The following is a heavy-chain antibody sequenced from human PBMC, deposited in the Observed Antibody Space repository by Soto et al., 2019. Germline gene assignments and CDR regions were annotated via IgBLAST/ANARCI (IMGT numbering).Heavy chain of an antibody. CDR1: GFTFSNHA. Sequence: GSLRLSCAASGFTFSNHAMTWVRQAPGKGLEWVANIKQDGSEKYYVDSVKGRFTISRDNAKNSLFLQMNSLRAEDTAVYYCARGLAAPNYWGLGTLVTVSS. CDR2: IKQDGSEK. J-gene: IGHJ4*02. D-gene: IGHD6-6*01. V-gene: IGHV3-7*01. CDR3: ARGLAAPNY.